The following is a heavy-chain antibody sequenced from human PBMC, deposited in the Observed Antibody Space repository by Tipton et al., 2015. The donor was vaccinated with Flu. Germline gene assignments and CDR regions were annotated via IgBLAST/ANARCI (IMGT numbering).Heavy chain of an antibody. CDR2: IYDTGST. D-gene: IGHD3-16*01. CDR1: GGSISSYY. CDR3: AREAHDYGRGRPQFHYSVDF. J-gene: IGHJ4*02. V-gene: IGHV4-59*01. Sequence: TLSLTCSVSGGSISSYYWTWIRQPPGQGLEWIGYIYDTGSTNYNPSLKSRVSISLDASKNQFSLKLYSVTAADTAVYYCAREAHDYGRGRPQFHYSVDFWGQGTLVTFSS.